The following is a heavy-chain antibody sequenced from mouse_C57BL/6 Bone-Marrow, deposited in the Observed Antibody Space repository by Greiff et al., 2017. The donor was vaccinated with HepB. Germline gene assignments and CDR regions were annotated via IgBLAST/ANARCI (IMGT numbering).Heavy chain of an antibody. CDR2: ISDGGSYT. D-gene: IGHD2-4*01. CDR1: GFTFSSYA. CDR3: AREDDYPFAY. J-gene: IGHJ3*01. Sequence: DVHLVESGGGLVKPGGSLKLSCAASGFTFSSYAMSWVRQTPEKRLEWVATISDGGSYTYYPDNVKGRFTISRDNAKNNLYLQMSHLKSEDTAMYYCAREDDYPFAYWGQGTLVTVSA. V-gene: IGHV5-4*01.